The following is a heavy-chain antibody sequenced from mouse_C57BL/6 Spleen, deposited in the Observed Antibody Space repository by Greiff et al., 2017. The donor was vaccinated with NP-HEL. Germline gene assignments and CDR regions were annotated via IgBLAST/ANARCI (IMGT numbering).Heavy chain of an antibody. V-gene: IGHV5-6*01. Sequence: EVQGVESGGDLVKPGGSLKLSCAASGFTFSSYGMSWVRQTPDTRLEWVATISSGGSYTYYPDSVKGRFTISRDNAKNTLYLQMSSLKSEDTAMYYCARWDYGSSYAMDYWGQGTSVTVSS. J-gene: IGHJ4*01. CDR1: GFTFSSYG. CDR3: ARWDYGSSYAMDY. CDR2: ISSGGSYT. D-gene: IGHD1-1*01.